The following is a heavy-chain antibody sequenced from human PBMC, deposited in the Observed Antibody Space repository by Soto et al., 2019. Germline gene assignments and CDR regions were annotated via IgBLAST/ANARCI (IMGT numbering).Heavy chain of an antibody. CDR1: GYSFTSYW. J-gene: IGHJ6*02. V-gene: IGHV5-51*01. D-gene: IGHD3-3*01. CDR3: ARTPGPEVAASLEYYYFSGMDV. Sequence: RGESLKISCDASGYSFTSYWIGWVRQMPGKGLEWMGIIHPGDSDTKYSPSFQGQVTISVDKSITTAYLQWSSLKASGTAMYYCARTPGPEVAASLEYYYFSGMDVWGQGTTVTVSS. CDR2: IHPGDSDT.